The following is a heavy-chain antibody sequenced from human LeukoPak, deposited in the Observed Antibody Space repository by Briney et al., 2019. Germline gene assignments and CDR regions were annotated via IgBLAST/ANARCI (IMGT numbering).Heavy chain of an antibody. CDR2: IKQDGSEK. D-gene: IGHD1-26*01. Sequence: SGGSLRLSCAASRFTFSSYWMSWVRQAPGKGLEWVANIKQDGSEKYYVDSVKGRFTISRDNAKNSLYLQMNSLRAEDTAVYYCARVYTGWSGSYYYYFDYWGQGTLVTVSS. CDR1: RFTFSSYW. CDR3: ARVYTGWSGSYYYYFDY. V-gene: IGHV3-7*01. J-gene: IGHJ4*02.